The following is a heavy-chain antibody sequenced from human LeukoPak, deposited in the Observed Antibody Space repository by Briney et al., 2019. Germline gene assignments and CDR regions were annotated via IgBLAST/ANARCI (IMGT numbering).Heavy chain of an antibody. CDR1: GFTFSSYG. CDR2: IWYDGSNK. CDR3: ARDGDYSNPTPFDY. J-gene: IGHJ4*02. D-gene: IGHD4-11*01. Sequence: QPGRSLRLSCAASGFTFSSYGMHWVRQAPGKGLEWVAVIWYDGSNKYYADSVKGRFTISRDNSKNTLYLQMNSLRAEDTAVYYCARDGDYSNPTPFDYWGQGTLVTVSS. V-gene: IGHV3-33*01.